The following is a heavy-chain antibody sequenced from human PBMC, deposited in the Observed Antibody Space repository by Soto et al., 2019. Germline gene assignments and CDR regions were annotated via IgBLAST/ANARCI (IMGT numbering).Heavy chain of an antibody. Sequence: PGGSLRLSCAASGFTFSSYAMSWVRQAPGKGLEWVSAISGSGGSTYYADSVKGRFTISRDNSKNTLYLQMNSLRAEDTAVYYCAKDRGCSGGSCYHYYGMDVWGQGTTVTVSS. CDR3: AKDRGCSGGSCYHYYGMDV. J-gene: IGHJ6*02. CDR1: GFTFSSYA. V-gene: IGHV3-23*01. CDR2: ISGSGGST. D-gene: IGHD2-15*01.